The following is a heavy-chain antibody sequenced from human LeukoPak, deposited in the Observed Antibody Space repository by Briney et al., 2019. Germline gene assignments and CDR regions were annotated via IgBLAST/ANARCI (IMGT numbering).Heavy chain of an antibody. CDR2: ASGSGGST. CDR1: GFTFSSYA. CDR3: ARGGYNWNDAYFDY. V-gene: IGHV3-23*01. Sequence: GGSLRLSCAASGFTFSSYAMTWVRQAPGKGLEWVSGASGSGGSTYHADSVKGRFTISRDNSKNTLFLQMNSLRAEDTAVYYCARGGYNWNDAYFDYWGQGTLVTVSS. J-gene: IGHJ4*02. D-gene: IGHD1-20*01.